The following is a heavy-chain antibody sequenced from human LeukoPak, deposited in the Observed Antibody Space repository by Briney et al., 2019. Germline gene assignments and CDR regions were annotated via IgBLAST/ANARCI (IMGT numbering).Heavy chain of an antibody. V-gene: IGHV3-21*01. Sequence: GGSLRLSCAASGFTFSSYSMDWVRQAPGKGLEWVSSISSSSSYIYYADSVKGRFTISRDNAKNSLYLQMNSLRAEDTAVYYCARDRYSGYGAFDYWGQGTLVTVSS. CDR1: GFTFSSYS. CDR3: ARDRYSGYGAFDY. D-gene: IGHD5-12*01. CDR2: ISSSSSYI. J-gene: IGHJ4*02.